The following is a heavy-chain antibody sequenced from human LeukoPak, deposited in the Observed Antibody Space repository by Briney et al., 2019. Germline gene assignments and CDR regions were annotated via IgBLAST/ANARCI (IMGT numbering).Heavy chain of an antibody. CDR2: VYYSGGT. CDR1: GGSISSSSYY. Sequence: SETLSLTCTVSGGSISSSSYYWGWIRQPPGKGLEWIGSVYYSGGTYYNPSLKSRVTISVDTSKNQFSLKLSSVTAADTAVYYCARDLLYSSSWFDPWGQGTLVTVSS. J-gene: IGHJ5*02. D-gene: IGHD6-13*01. CDR3: ARDLLYSSSWFDP. V-gene: IGHV4-39*07.